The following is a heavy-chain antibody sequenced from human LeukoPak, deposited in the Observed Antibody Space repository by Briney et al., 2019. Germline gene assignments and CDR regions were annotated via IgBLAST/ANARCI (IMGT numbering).Heavy chain of an antibody. V-gene: IGHV1-46*01. D-gene: IGHD3-22*01. CDR3: ARGLVLRVGIVEGDVYFDY. CDR1: GYTFTSYY. J-gene: IGHJ4*02. CDR2: INPSGGST. Sequence: ASVNVSCKASGYTFTSYYMHWVRQAPGQGLEWMGIINPSGGSTSYAQKFQGRVTMTRDMSTSTVYMELSSLRSEDTAVYYCARGLVLRVGIVEGDVYFDYWGQGTLVTVSS.